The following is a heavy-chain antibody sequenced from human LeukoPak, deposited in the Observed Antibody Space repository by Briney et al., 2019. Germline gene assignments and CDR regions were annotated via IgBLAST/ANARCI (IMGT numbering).Heavy chain of an antibody. V-gene: IGHV4-34*01. CDR2: INHSGST. CDR3: ARGVFYYDRSGYYRSLFDY. J-gene: IGHJ4*02. D-gene: IGHD3-22*01. CDR1: GGSFSGYY. Sequence: SETLSLTCAVYGGSFSGYYWSWIRQPPGKGLEWIGEINHSGSTNYNPSLKSRVTISVDTSKNQFSLKLSSVTAADTAVYYCARGVFYYDRSGYYRSLFDYWGQGTLVTVSS.